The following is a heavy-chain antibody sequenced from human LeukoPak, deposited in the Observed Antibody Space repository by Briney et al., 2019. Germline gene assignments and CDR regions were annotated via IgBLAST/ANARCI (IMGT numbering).Heavy chain of an antibody. CDR2: ISGPSPST. CDR1: GFSFRRYA. Sequence: GGSLRLSCAASGFSFRRYAMNWVRQAPGRGLEWVAVISGPSPSTVYADSVKGRFTISRDNSKNTLFLQLDSLRVEDTAIYYCAKEEMPHAFDLWGQGTMVTVSS. V-gene: IGHV3-23*01. D-gene: IGHD5-24*01. J-gene: IGHJ3*01. CDR3: AKEEMPHAFDL.